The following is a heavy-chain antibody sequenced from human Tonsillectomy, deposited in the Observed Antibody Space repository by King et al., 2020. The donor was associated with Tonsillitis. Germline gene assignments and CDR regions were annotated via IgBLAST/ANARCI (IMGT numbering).Heavy chain of an antibody. J-gene: IGHJ6*03. D-gene: IGHD6-6*01. Sequence: VQLQESGPGLVKPSETLSLTCTVSGGSISSYYWSWIRQPPGKGLEWIGDIYYSGSTKYNPSLKRRATISADRTKNQFSLKLSSVTSADTAVYYCASGEEQVDLYNPYCYMDVWGKGTTVTVPS. V-gene: IGHV4-59*01. CDR1: GGSISSYY. CDR3: ASGEEQVDLYNPYCYMDV. CDR2: IYYSGST.